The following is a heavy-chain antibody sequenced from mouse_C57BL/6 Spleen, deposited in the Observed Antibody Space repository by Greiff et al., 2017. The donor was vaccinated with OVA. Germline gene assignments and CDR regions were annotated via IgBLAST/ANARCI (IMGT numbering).Heavy chain of an antibody. D-gene: IGHD2-3*01. Sequence: EVKLQESGAELVRPGASVKLSCTASGFNIKDDYMHWVKQRPEQGLEWIGWIDPENGDTEYASKFQGKATITADTSSNTAYLQLSSLTSEDTAVYYCTTFGNDGNWYFDVWGTGTTVTVSS. J-gene: IGHJ1*03. V-gene: IGHV14-4*01. CDR1: GFNIKDDY. CDR2: IDPENGDT. CDR3: TTFGNDGNWYFDV.